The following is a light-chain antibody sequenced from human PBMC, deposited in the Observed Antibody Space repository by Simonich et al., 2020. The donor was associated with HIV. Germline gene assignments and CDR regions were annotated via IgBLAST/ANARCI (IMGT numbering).Light chain of an antibody. CDR2: DAS. Sequence: DIQMTQYPSSLSASGGDRITLTCQASQDISNLLNWYQPKTGKAPKILILDASHLETGVPSRFSGSGSGTEFTFTISSLQPEDFATYYCQHYDNLPSYTFGQWTKLEIK. J-gene: IGKJ2*01. V-gene: IGKV1-33*01. CDR3: QHYDNLPSYT. CDR1: QDISNL.